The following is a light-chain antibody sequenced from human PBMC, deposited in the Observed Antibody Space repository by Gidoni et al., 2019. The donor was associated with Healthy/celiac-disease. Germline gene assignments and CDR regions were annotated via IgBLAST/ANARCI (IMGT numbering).Light chain of an antibody. V-gene: IGKV1-39*01. CDR3: QQSYSTPLR. J-gene: IGKJ4*01. CDR1: QSISSY. Sequence: DIQMTQSPSSLSASVGDRVTIPCRASQSISSYLNWYQQKPGKAPKLLIYAASSLQSGVPSRFSGSGSGTDFTLTISSLQPEDFATYYCQQSYSTPLRFGGGTKVEIK. CDR2: AAS.